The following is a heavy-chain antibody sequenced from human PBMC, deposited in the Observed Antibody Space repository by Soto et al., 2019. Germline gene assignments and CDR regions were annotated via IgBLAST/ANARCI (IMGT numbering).Heavy chain of an antibody. D-gene: IGHD3-22*01. Sequence: QITLKESGPTLVKPTQTLTLTCTFSGFSLSTSGVGVGWIRQPPGKALEWLALIYWDDDKHYSPSLKSMLTLTKDTSKHQVVLTMTNMDPVDTATYYCAHRPIYYDSSGYAFDIWGQGTMVTVSS. CDR3: AHRPIYYDSSGYAFDI. J-gene: IGHJ3*02. CDR1: GFSLSTSGVG. CDR2: IYWDDDK. V-gene: IGHV2-5*02.